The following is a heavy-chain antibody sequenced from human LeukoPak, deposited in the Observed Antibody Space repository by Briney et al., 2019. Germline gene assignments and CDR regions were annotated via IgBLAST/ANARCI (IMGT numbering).Heavy chain of an antibody. CDR1: GFTLSSYA. CDR3: VRVENCGGDCPEFDF. J-gene: IGHJ4*02. V-gene: IGHV3-30*04. Sequence: PGGSLRLSCAASGFTLSSYAMHWVRQAPGKGLEWVAVTSYEGSNKYYADSLKGRFTISRDNSKNTLYLQMNSLRAEDTAVYYCVRVENCGGDCPEFDFWGRGTLVTVSS. CDR2: TSYEGSNK. D-gene: IGHD2-21*02.